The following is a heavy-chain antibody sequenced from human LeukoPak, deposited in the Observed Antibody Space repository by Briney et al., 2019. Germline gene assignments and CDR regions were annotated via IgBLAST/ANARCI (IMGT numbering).Heavy chain of an antibody. CDR1: GFTFGDYG. J-gene: IGHJ4*02. V-gene: IGHV3-49*04. CDR2: IRSKAYGGTT. D-gene: IGHD3-22*01. CDR3: TRGDYYDTSGYYFLFDY. Sequence: QPGGSLRLSCTASGFTFGDYGMSWVRQAPGKGLEWVGFIRSKAYGGTTEYAASVKGRLTISRDDSKSIAYLQMNSLKTEDTAVYYCTRGDYYDTSGYYFLFDYWGQGTLVTVSS.